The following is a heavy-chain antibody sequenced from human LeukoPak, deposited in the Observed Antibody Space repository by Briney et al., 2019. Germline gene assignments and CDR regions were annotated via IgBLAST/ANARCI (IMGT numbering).Heavy chain of an antibody. CDR1: GFTFSSYG. Sequence: GGSLRLSCAASGFTFSSYGMHWVRQAPGKGLEWVAFIRYDGSNKYYADSVKGRFTISRDNSKNTLYLQMNSLRAEDTAVYYCAKDRGAAKYSYYYDSSGPMGAFDIWGQGTMVTVSS. CDR3: AKDRGAAKYSYYYDSSGPMGAFDI. D-gene: IGHD3-22*01. CDR2: IRYDGSNK. V-gene: IGHV3-30*02. J-gene: IGHJ3*02.